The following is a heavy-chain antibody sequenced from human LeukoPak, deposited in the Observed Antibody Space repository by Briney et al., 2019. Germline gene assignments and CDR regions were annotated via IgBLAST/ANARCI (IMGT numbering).Heavy chain of an antibody. CDR1: GFTFSSYA. CDR3: AKLPSYYDTLTGSFDY. Sequence: SGGSLRLSCAASGFTFSSYAMSWVREAPGKGLEWVSAISGSGGSTYYADSVKGRFTISRDNSKNTLYLQMNSLRAEDTAVYYCAKLPSYYDTLTGSFDYWGQGTLVTVSS. CDR2: ISGSGGST. J-gene: IGHJ4*02. V-gene: IGHV3-23*01. D-gene: IGHD3-9*01.